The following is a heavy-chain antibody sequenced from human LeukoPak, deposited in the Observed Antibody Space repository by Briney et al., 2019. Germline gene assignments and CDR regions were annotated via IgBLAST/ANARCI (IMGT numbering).Heavy chain of an antibody. CDR3: ARGPLYSSSWYVY. V-gene: IGHV4-61*02. CDR2: IYTSGST. CDR1: GGSISSGSYY. D-gene: IGHD6-13*01. Sequence: PSQTLSLTCTVSGGSISSGSYYWSWIRQPAGKGLEWIGRIYTSGSTNYNPSLKSRVTISVDTSKNQFSMKLSSVTAADTAVYYCARGPLYSSSWYVYWGQGTLVTVSS. J-gene: IGHJ4*02.